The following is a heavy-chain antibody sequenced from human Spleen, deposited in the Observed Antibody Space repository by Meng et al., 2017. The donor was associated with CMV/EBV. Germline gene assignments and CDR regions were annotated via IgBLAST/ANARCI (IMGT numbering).Heavy chain of an antibody. CDR2: IGTAGDT. CDR3: APVGGWGTGTPTALVT. D-gene: IGHD2-8*02. CDR1: GFTFSSYD. J-gene: IGHJ5*02. V-gene: IGHV3-13*01. Sequence: GESLKISCAASGFTFSSYDMHWVRQATGKGLEWVSAIGTAGDTYYPGSVKGRFTISRDNSKSTLYLQLNNLRAGDTAVYYCAPVGGWGTGTPTALVTWGQGALVTVSS.